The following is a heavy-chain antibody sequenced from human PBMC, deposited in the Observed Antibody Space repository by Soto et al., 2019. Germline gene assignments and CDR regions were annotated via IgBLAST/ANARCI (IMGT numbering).Heavy chain of an antibody. CDR3: AKEGTSGLYYFAY. CDR1: GFTFSNYA. Sequence: ETLRLSWGASGFTFSNYAMNWVRQAPGKGLEWVSTISGSGGSPYYADSVKGRFTISRDNSRNTLYLQMNSLRAGDSAIYYCAKEGTSGLYYFAYWGQGTLVTVSS. V-gene: IGHV3-23*01. D-gene: IGHD6-19*01. J-gene: IGHJ4*02. CDR2: ISGSGGSP.